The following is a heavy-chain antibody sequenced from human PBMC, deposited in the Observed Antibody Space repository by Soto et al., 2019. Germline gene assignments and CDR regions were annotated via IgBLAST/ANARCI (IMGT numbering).Heavy chain of an antibody. D-gene: IGHD6-13*01. CDR2: ISAYNGNT. CDR3: ARDAAAGLNDY. V-gene: IGHV1-18*01. J-gene: IGHJ4*02. CDR1: GYTFTSYG. Sequence: QVQLVQSGAEVKKPGASVKVSCKASGYTFTSYGISWVRQAPGQGLEWMGWISAYNGNTKYAQKLQGRVTMTTDTSTSKAYRERRGLRSDDTAVYYCARDAAAGLNDYWGQGTLVTVSS.